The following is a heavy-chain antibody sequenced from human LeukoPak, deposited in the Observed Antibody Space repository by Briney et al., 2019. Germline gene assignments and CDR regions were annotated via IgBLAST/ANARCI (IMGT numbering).Heavy chain of an antibody. Sequence: GGSLRLSCAASGFTFDDYGLSWVRQAPGKGLELVSTINWNGGSTGYADSVKGRFTISRDNAKNSLYLQMNSLRAEDTALYYCARVSDISVAAYFDYWGQGTLVTVSS. CDR3: ARVSDISVAAYFDY. CDR2: INWNGGST. D-gene: IGHD6-19*01. V-gene: IGHV3-20*04. CDR1: GFTFDDYG. J-gene: IGHJ4*02.